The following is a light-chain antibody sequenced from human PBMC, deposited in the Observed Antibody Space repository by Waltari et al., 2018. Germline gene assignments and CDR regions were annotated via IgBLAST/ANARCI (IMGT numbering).Light chain of an antibody. CDR3: QQYGSPPRT. Sequence: EIVLTQSPGTLSFSPGERATLSCRASQAISNSYLAWYQQKPGHAPRLLIYNASLRGTGIPDKFSGSGSGTDFTLTISRLEPEDFAVYYCQQYGSPPRTFGQGTKVEIK. J-gene: IGKJ1*01. CDR2: NAS. CDR1: QAISNSY. V-gene: IGKV3-20*01.